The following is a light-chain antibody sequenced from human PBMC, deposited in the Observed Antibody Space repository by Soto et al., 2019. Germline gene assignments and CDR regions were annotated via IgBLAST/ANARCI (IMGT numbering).Light chain of an antibody. CDR2: RAS. J-gene: IGKJ4*01. CDR3: HQYNNWPRAT. Sequence: IVMTQSPATLSVSPGERATLSCRASQSINSNLAWYQQKPGQAPRLLMFRASIRATGFPARFSGSGSGTEFNITISSLQSEDSAIYYCHQYNNWPRATFGGGTKVESK. CDR1: QSINSN. V-gene: IGKV3-15*01.